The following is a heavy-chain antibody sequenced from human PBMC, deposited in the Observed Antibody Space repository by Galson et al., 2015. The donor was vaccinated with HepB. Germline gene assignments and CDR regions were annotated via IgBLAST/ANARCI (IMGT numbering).Heavy chain of an antibody. D-gene: IGHD6-13*01. J-gene: IGHJ6*03. CDR2: MNPNSGNT. CDR3: ARGQFSSSWIQYYYYYMDV. Sequence: SVKVSCKASGYTFTSYDINWVRQATGQGLEWMGWMNPNSGNTGYAQKFQGRVTMTRNTSISTAYMELSSLRSEDTAVYYCARGQFSSSWIQYYYYYMDVWGKGTTVTVSS. V-gene: IGHV1-8*01. CDR1: GYTFTSYD.